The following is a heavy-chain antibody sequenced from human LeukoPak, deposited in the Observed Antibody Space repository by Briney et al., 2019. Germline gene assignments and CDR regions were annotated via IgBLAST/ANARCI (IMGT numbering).Heavy chain of an antibody. Sequence: SETLSLTCAVYGGSFSGYYWTWIRQPPGKGLEWIGEINHSGSTNYNSSLKSRVTISVDTSKNQFSLKLSSVTAADTAVYYCARGPNPVVVTAILDYWGQGTLVTVSS. V-gene: IGHV4-34*01. CDR3: ARGPNPVVVTAILDY. J-gene: IGHJ4*02. CDR1: GGSFSGYY. D-gene: IGHD2-21*02. CDR2: INHSGST.